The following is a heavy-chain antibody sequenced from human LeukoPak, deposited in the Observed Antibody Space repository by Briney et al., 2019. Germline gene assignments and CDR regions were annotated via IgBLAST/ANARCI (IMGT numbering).Heavy chain of an antibody. J-gene: IGHJ4*02. CDR2: IYYSGNT. CDR1: GFAFSSYE. V-gene: IGHV4-39*01. CDR3: ARQTGSGLFILP. Sequence: GSLRLSCAASGFAFSSYEMIWVRQAPGKGLEWIGSIYYSGNTYYNASLKSQVSISIDTSKNQFSLRLTSVTAADTAVYYCARQTGSGLFILPGGQGTLVTVSS. D-gene: IGHD3/OR15-3a*01.